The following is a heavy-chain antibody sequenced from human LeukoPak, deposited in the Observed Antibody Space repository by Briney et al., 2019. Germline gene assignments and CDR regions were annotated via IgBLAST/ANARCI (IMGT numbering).Heavy chain of an antibody. V-gene: IGHV4-4*07. CDR2: IYSSGST. J-gene: IGHJ5*02. D-gene: IGHD3-10*01. Sequence: KSSETLSLTCAVSGGSISSYYWSWIRQPAGEGLEWIGRIYSSGSTNYNPSLKSRVTMSVDTSKNQFSLKLSSETAADTAVYYCVRVRADYYGSGSHYKVWFDPWGQGTLVTVSS. CDR3: VRVRADYYGSGSHYKVWFDP. CDR1: GGSISSYY.